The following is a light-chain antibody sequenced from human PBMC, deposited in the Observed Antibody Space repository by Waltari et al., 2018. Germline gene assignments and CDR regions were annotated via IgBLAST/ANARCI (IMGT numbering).Light chain of an antibody. Sequence: DVVMTQSPLSLPVALGQPASIPRRSSQSLVDSDGNTYLSWFQQRPGQSPRRLIYKVSNRDSGVPDRFSGSGSGTDFTLKISRVEADDIAIYYCMQGTHWPRSFGQGTKVEIE. V-gene: IGKV2-30*01. CDR3: MQGTHWPRS. CDR2: KVS. J-gene: IGKJ1*01. CDR1: QSLVDSDGNTY.